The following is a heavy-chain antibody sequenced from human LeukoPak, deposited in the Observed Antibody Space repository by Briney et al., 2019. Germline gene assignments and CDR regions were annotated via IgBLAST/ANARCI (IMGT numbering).Heavy chain of an antibody. J-gene: IGHJ3*02. CDR3: ARMTHYYDSSGTDKAFDI. CDR2: IDWDDDK. V-gene: IGHV2-70*04. D-gene: IGHD3-22*01. Sequence: SGPTLVNPTQTLTLTCTFSGLSVSSTGMRVSWIRQPPGKAREWLARIDWDDDKFYSTSLKTRLTISKDTSKNQVVLTMTNMDPVDTATYYCARMTHYYDSSGTDKAFDIWGQGTMVTVSS. CDR1: GLSVSSTGMR.